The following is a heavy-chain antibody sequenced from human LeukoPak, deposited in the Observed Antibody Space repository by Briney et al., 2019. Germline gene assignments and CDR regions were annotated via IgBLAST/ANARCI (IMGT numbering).Heavy chain of an antibody. CDR3: ARMSRYYDSSGYFNYFDY. D-gene: IGHD3-22*01. CDR2: IDWDDDK. V-gene: IGHV2-70*04. Sequence: SGPTLVNPTQTLTLTCTFSGFSLSTRGMRVSWIRQPPGKALEWLSRIDWDDDKFYSTSLKTRLTISKDTSKNQVVLTMTNMDPVDTATYYCARMSRYYDSSGYFNYFDYWGQGTLVTVSS. CDR1: GFSLSTRGMR. J-gene: IGHJ4*02.